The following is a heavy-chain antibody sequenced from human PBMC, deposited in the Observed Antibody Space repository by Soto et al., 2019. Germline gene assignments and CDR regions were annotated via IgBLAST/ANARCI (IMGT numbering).Heavy chain of an antibody. CDR2: IYWNDDK. Sequence: SGPTLVNPTQTLTLTCTFSGFSLSTSGVGVGWIRQPPGKDLEWLALIYWNDDKRYSPSLKSRLTITKDTSKNQEVLTMTNMDPVDTATYYCAHSHPRAPYYYYGMDVWGQGTTVTVSS. CDR3: AHSHPRAPYYYYGMDV. J-gene: IGHJ6*02. V-gene: IGHV2-5*01. CDR1: GFSLSTSGVG.